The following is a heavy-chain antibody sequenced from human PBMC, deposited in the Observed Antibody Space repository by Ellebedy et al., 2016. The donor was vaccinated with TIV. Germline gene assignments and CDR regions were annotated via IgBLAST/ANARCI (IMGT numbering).Heavy chain of an antibody. CDR3: ARDWEDYGAHYYGMDV. Sequence: GGSLRLSCAASGFTFSSYSMNWVRQAPGKGLEWVSYISSSSSTIYYADSVKGRFTISRDNAKNSLYLQMNSLRAEDTAVYYCARDWEDYGAHYYGMDVWGQGTTVTVSS. V-gene: IGHV3-48*01. CDR1: GFTFSSYS. CDR2: ISSSSSTI. D-gene: IGHD4-17*01. J-gene: IGHJ6*02.